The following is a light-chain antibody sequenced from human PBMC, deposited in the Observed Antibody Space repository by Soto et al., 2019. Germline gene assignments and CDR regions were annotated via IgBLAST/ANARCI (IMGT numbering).Light chain of an antibody. J-gene: IGKJ4*01. CDR1: QTVRNN. V-gene: IGKV1-39*01. Sequence: DIQMTQAPSSLSASVGDTVIITCRASQTVRNNVNWYQHKPGKAPDLLIYATYTLQSGVPSRFSGSGSGTDFTLSINGLQPEDLATYYCQQTFSHPLTFGGGTKLEIK. CDR3: QQTFSHPLT. CDR2: ATY.